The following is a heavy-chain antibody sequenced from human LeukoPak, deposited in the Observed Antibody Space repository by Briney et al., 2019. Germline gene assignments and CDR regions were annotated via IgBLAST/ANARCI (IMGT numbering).Heavy chain of an antibody. J-gene: IGHJ4*02. CDR3: ARAPPPVVSSGWYSFDY. Sequence: GGSLRLSCAASGFTFSDYYMSWIRQAPGKGLEWVSYISSSGSTIYYADSVKGRFTISRDNAKNSLYLQMNSLRAEDTAVYYCARAPPPVVSSGWYSFDYWGQGTLVTVSS. CDR1: GFTFSDYY. V-gene: IGHV3-11*01. D-gene: IGHD6-19*01. CDR2: ISSSGSTI.